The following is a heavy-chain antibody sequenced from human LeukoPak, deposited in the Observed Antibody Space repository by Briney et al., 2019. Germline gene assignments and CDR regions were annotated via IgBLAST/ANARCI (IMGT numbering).Heavy chain of an antibody. D-gene: IGHD4-17*01. CDR2: IYYSGST. Sequence: SETLFLTCTVSGGSISSYYWSWIRQPPGKGLEWIGYIYYSGSTNYNPSLKSRVTISVDTSKNQFSQNLSSVTAADTAVYYCARHDRLRFDYWGQGTLVTVSS. CDR1: GGSISSYY. J-gene: IGHJ4*02. V-gene: IGHV4-59*08. CDR3: ARHDRLRFDY.